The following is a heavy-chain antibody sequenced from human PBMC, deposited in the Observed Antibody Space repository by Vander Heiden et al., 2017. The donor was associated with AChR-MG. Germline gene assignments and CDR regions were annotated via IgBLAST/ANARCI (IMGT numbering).Heavy chain of an antibody. V-gene: IGHV1-69*01. Sequence: QAQLVQPGAEVKMPGSSVKVPCKDSGRTLRTYATSWVRQAPGQGLEWMGGIIPIFGTANYAQKFQGRVTITADESTSTAYMELSSLRSEETAVYYCARDGIAARPWGYYYYYMDVWGKGTTVTVSS. CDR2: IIPIFGTA. CDR1: GRTLRTYA. J-gene: IGHJ6*03. D-gene: IGHD6-6*01. CDR3: ARDGIAARPWGYYYYYMDV.